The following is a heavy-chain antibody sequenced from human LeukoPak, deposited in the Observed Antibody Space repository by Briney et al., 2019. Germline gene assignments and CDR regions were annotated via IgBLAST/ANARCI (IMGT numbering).Heavy chain of an antibody. CDR1: GGPFSSYA. J-gene: IGHJ4*02. Sequence: SVKVSCKASGGPFSSYAISWVRQAPGQGLEWMGGIIPIFGTANYAQKFQGRVTITADESTSTAYMELSSLRSEDTAVYYCARGNWGWYYFDYWGQGTLVTVS. V-gene: IGHV1-69*13. D-gene: IGHD7-27*01. CDR2: IIPIFGTA. CDR3: ARGNWGWYYFDY.